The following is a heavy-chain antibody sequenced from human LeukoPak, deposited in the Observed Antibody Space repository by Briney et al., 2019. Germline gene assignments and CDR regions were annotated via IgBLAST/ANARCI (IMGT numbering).Heavy chain of an antibody. Sequence: GGSLRLPCAASGFIFSTYNMNWVRQAPGKGLEWVSSISTGSNHIFYADSVKGRFTISRENAKNSLYLQMNSLRAEDTAVYYCARRDSGGYCFDYWGQGTLVTVSS. CDR3: ARRDSGGYCFDY. D-gene: IGHD3-22*01. CDR1: GFIFSTYN. J-gene: IGHJ4*02. CDR2: ISTGSNHI. V-gene: IGHV3-21*06.